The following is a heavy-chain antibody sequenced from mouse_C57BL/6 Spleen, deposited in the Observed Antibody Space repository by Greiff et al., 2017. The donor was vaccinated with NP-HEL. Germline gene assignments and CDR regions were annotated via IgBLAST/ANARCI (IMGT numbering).Heavy chain of an antibody. V-gene: IGHV1-64*01. Sequence: QVHVKQPGAELVKPGASVKLSCKASGYTFTSYWMHWVKQRPGQGLEWIGMIHPNSGSTNYNEKFKSKATLTVDKSSSTAYMQLSSLTSEDSAVYYCARSGQITTVVAPFDYWGQGTTLTVSS. CDR1: GYTFTSYW. J-gene: IGHJ2*01. CDR3: ARSGQITTVVAPFDY. D-gene: IGHD1-1*01. CDR2: IHPNSGST.